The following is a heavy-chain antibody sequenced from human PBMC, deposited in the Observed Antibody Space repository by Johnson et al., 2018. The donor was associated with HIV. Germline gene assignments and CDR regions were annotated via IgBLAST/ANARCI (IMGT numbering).Heavy chain of an antibody. CDR2: IYSGGDT. Sequence: VQLVESGGGLVQPGGSLRLSCAASGFTFSSYAMSWVRQAPGKGLEWISVIYSGGDTYYADSVKGRFTISRDNSKNTLYLQMNSLKAEDTAMYYCVSSGCQRCAFDIWGQGTMVTVSS. J-gene: IGHJ3*02. D-gene: IGHD6-19*01. CDR3: VSSGCQRCAFDI. CDR1: GFTFSSYA. V-gene: IGHV3-66*01.